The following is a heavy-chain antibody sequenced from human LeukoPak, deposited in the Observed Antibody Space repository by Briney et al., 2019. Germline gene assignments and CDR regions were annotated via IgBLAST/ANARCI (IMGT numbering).Heavy chain of an antibody. CDR1: GYTFTTYY. V-gene: IGHV1-46*01. J-gene: IGHJ4*02. CDR2: INPSYGST. D-gene: IGHD6-19*01. CDR3: TRVVVDSSGWYHFDY. Sequence: ASVKVSCKASGYTFTTYYMHWVRQAPGQGLEWMAKINPSYGSTNYAQKFQGRVTMSRDTSTSTVYMELSSLRSEDTAVCYCTRVVVDSSGWYHFDYWGQGTLVTVSS.